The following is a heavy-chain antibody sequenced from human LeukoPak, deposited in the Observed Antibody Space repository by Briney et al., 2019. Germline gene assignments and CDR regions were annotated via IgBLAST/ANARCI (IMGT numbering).Heavy chain of an antibody. J-gene: IGHJ4*02. CDR2: IKEDGSEK. Sequence: GGSLRLSCAASGFTFSSYWMSWVRQAPGKGLEWVGNIKEDGSEKYYVASVKGRFTISRDNAKNSLYLQMNSLRAEDTAAYYCARFDTPMAFDYWGRGTLVTVSS. V-gene: IGHV3-7*04. CDR3: ARFDTPMAFDY. D-gene: IGHD5-18*01. CDR1: GFTFSSYW.